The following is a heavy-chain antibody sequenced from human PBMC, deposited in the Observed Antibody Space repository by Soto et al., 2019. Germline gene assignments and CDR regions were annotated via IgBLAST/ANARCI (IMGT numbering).Heavy chain of an antibody. CDR2: ISSSGSTI. V-gene: IGHV3-11*01. CDR3: AILAVTDPFDY. Sequence: GGSLRLSCAASGFTFSDYYMTWIRQAPGKGLEWVSYISSSGSTIYYADSVKGRFTISRDNTKNSLYLQMNSLRAEDTAVYYCAILAVTDPFDYWGQGTQVTVSS. D-gene: IGHD6-19*01. J-gene: IGHJ4*02. CDR1: GFTFSDYY.